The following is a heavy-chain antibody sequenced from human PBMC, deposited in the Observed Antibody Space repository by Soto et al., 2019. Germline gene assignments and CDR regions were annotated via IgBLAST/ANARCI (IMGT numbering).Heavy chain of an antibody. CDR3: ARVISSISSLILRYSSYGMDV. D-gene: IGHD2-21*01. J-gene: IGHJ6*04. V-gene: IGHV4-39*01. Sequence: SETLSLTCTVSGGSISSSSYYWGWIRQPPGKGLEWIGSIYYSGSTYYNPSLNSRVTISVDTSKSQFSLKLSSVTAADTAVYYCARVISSISSLILRYSSYGMDVCCTAT. CDR1: GGSISSSSYY. CDR2: IYYSGST.